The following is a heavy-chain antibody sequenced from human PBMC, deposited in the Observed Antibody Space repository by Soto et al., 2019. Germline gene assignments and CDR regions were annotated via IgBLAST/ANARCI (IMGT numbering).Heavy chain of an antibody. CDR3: ARPRVAGGFDY. Sequence: QLQLQESGPGLVKPSETRSLTCTVSGVSISSSSYYWGWIRQSPGKGLEWIGSIHYSGSTYYNPSLKSRVTIYVDTSKNQFSLKLISVTAEDAALYYCARPRVAGGFDYWGQGTLVTVSS. D-gene: IGHD6-13*01. CDR1: GVSISSSSYY. CDR2: IHYSGST. V-gene: IGHV4-39*01. J-gene: IGHJ4*02.